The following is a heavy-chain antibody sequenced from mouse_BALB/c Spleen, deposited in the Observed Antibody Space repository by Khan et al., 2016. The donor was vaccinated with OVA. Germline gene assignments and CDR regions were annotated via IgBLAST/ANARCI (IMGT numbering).Heavy chain of an antibody. D-gene: IGHD3-1*01. Sequence: EVKLLESGPGLVKPSQSLSLTCSVTGYSITSGYFWNWIRQFPGNKLEWMGYIRFDGDSNYNPSLKNRISITRDTSTNQFFLKLNSVTPEDTATYFGARGGSSGPAWFTYWGQGTLVTVSA. J-gene: IGHJ3*01. V-gene: IGHV3-6*02. CDR3: ARGGSSGPAWFTY. CDR1: GYSITSGYF. CDR2: IRFDGDS.